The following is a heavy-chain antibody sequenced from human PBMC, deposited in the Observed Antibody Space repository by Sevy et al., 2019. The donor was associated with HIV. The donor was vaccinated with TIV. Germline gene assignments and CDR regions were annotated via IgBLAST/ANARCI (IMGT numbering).Heavy chain of an antibody. V-gene: IGHV4-59*01. CDR2: IYYSGST. Sequence: SETLSLTCTVSGGSISSYYWSWIRQPPGKGLEWIGYIYYSGSTNYNPSLKSRVTISVDTSKNQFSLKLSSVTAADTAVYYCARAPDAGWFDPWGQRTLVTVSS. CDR3: ARAPDAGWFDP. CDR1: GGSISSYY. J-gene: IGHJ5*02.